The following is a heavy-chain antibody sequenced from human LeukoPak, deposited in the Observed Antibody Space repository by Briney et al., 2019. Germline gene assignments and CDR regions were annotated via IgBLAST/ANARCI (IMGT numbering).Heavy chain of an antibody. D-gene: IGHD3-22*01. CDR2: IYYSGTT. CDR3: ARYSSVGGWFDP. J-gene: IGHJ5*02. V-gene: IGHV4-39*01. Sequence: SETLSLTCTVSGGSISSSSYYWALIRQPPGKGLEWIGVIYYSGTTHYNSSLKSRVTISVDTSKNEFSLMLTSVTAADTAVYYCARYSSVGGWFDPWGQGTLATVSS. CDR1: GGSISSSSYY.